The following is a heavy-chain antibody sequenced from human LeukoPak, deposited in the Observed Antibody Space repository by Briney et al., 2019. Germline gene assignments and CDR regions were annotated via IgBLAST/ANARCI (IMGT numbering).Heavy chain of an antibody. CDR3: ARLAQYRWGFDY. V-gene: IGHV4-34*01. J-gene: IGHJ4*02. Sequence: SETLSLTCAVYGGSFSGYYWSWIRQPPGKGLEWIGEINHSGSTNYNPSLKSRVTISVDTSKNQFSLKLSSVTAAGTAVYYCARLAQYRWGFDYWGQGTLVTVSS. D-gene: IGHD3-16*01. CDR2: INHSGST. CDR1: GGSFSGYY.